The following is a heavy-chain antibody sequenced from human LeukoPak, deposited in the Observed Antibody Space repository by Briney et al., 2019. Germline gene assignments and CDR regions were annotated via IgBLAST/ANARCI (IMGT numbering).Heavy chain of an antibody. Sequence: GASVKVSCKASGGTFSSYAISWVRQAPGQGLEWMGRIIPILGIANYAQKFQGRVTITADKSTSTAYMELSSLRSEDTAVYYCAREVVTRNHWFDPWGQGTLVTVSS. CDR2: IIPILGIA. D-gene: IGHD1-14*01. V-gene: IGHV1-69*04. CDR1: GGTFSSYA. CDR3: AREVVTRNHWFDP. J-gene: IGHJ5*02.